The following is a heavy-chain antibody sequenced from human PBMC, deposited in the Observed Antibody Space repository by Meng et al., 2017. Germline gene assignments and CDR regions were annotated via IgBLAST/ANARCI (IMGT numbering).Heavy chain of an antibody. D-gene: IGHD4-11*01. CDR1: GYTFTSYG. CDR2: ISAYNGNT. V-gene: IGHV1-18*01. CDR3: AQTTVTTYSEYFQH. Sequence: VALVVSGAGVEKPGGQVKVSCKASGYTFTSYGIRWVRQAPGQGLEWMGWISAYNGNTNYAQKLQGRVTMTTDTSTSTAYMELRSLRSDDTAVYYCAQTTVTTYSEYFQHWGQGTLVTVSS. J-gene: IGHJ1*01.